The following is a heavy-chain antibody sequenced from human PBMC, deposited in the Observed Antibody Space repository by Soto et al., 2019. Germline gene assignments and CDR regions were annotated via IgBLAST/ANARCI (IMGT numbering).Heavy chain of an antibody. CDR3: AMVKYIPPYYYYYGMDV. V-gene: IGHV1-18*01. CDR2: ISAYNGNT. Sequence: QVQLVQSGAEVKKPGASVKVSCKASGYTFTSYGISWVRQAPGQGLEWMGGISAYNGNTNYAQKLQGRVTMTTDTSTSTAYMELRSLRSDDTAVYYCAMVKYIPPYYYYYGMDVWGQGTTVTVSS. D-gene: IGHD5-18*01. CDR1: GYTFTSYG. J-gene: IGHJ6*02.